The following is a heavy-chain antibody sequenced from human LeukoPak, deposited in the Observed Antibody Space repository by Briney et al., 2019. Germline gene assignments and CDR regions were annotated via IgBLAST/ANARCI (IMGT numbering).Heavy chain of an antibody. V-gene: IGHV3-74*01. Sequence: GGSLRLSCAASGFTFSSHWMHWVRQAPGKGLVWVSGIRGDGSSTSYADSVKGRFTISRDNAKNTLYLQMNSLIAEDTAVYYCARDRASHFDYWGQGTLVTVSS. J-gene: IGHJ4*02. CDR1: GFTFSSHW. CDR3: ARDRASHFDY. CDR2: IRGDGSST. D-gene: IGHD3-10*01.